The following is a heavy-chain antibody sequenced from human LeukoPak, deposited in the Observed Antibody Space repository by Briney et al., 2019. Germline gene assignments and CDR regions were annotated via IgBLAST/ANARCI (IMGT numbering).Heavy chain of an antibody. D-gene: IGHD1-26*01. Sequence: GGSLRLSCAASGFTFSSYEMNWVRQAPGEGLEWVSYISSSGSTIYYADSVKGRFTISRDNAKNSLYLQMNSLRAEDTAVYYCARYRWLSGSQIFDYWGQGTLVTVSS. V-gene: IGHV3-48*03. CDR1: GFTFSSYE. CDR2: ISSSGSTI. J-gene: IGHJ4*02. CDR3: ARYRWLSGSQIFDY.